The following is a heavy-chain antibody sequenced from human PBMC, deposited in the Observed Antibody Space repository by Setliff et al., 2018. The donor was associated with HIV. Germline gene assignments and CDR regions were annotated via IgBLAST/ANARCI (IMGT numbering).Heavy chain of an antibody. J-gene: IGHJ4*01. Sequence: PGGSLRLSCAVSGFTVSANYMHWVRQAPGRGLEWLSIIYMAGNTYYADSVRGRFTISRDNSKNTLYLEMNSLRVEDTAVYYCAKDGISGGAYPPYYFDYWGHGTLVTVSS. D-gene: IGHD2-15*01. CDR3: AKDGISGGAYPPYYFDY. CDR2: IYMAGNT. CDR1: GFTVSANY. V-gene: IGHV3-53*01.